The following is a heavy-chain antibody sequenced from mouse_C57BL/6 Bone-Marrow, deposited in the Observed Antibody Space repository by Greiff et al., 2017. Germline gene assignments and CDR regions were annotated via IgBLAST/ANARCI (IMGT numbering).Heavy chain of an antibody. D-gene: IGHD1-1*01. Sequence: VQLQQSGAELARPGASVKLSCKASGYTFTSYGISWVKQSTGQGLEWIGEIYPRSGNTYYNEKFKGKATLTADKSSSTAYMELRSLTSEDSAVYFCAREGITPWFAYWGQGTLVTVSA. J-gene: IGHJ3*01. CDR2: IYPRSGNT. CDR1: GYTFTSYG. V-gene: IGHV1-81*01. CDR3: AREGITPWFAY.